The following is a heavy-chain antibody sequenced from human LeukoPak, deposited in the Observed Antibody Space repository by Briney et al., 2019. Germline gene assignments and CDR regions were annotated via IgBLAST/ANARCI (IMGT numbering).Heavy chain of an antibody. CDR1: GGSISRYY. CDR2: IYTSGST. Sequence: SETLSLTCTVSGGSISRYYWSWIRQPPGKGLEWIGYIYTSGSTNYNPSLKSRVTISVDTSKNQFSLKLSSVTAADTAVYYCARHLGSSGWYLAFDIWGQGTMVTVSS. V-gene: IGHV4-4*09. CDR3: ARHLGSSGWYLAFDI. D-gene: IGHD6-19*01. J-gene: IGHJ3*02.